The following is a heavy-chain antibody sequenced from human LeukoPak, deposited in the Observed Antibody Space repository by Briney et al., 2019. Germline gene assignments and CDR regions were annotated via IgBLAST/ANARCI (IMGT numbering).Heavy chain of an antibody. V-gene: IGHV4-59*12. J-gene: IGHJ5*02. Sequence: SETLSLTCTLSGGSISTYYWSWVRQPPGKGLEWIGYIYYTGSTDYNPSLKSRVTMSVDTSKNQFSLKLSSVTAADTAVYYCARSPLRRVWFDPWGQGTLVTVSS. CDR1: GGSISTYY. D-gene: IGHD4-17*01. CDR2: IYYTGST. CDR3: ARSPLRRVWFDP.